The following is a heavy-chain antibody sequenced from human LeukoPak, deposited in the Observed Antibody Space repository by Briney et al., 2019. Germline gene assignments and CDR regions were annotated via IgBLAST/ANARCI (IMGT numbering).Heavy chain of an antibody. J-gene: IGHJ6*02. D-gene: IGHD3-16*02. V-gene: IGHV3-21*01. Sequence: GGSLRLSCAASGFTFSSYSMNWVRQAPGKGLEWVSSISSSSSYIYYADSVKGRFTISRDNAKNSLYLQMNSLRAEDTAVYYCARDAASYYDYVWGSYRQYLGYYYGMDVWGQGTTVTVSS. CDR1: GFTFSSYS. CDR3: ARDAASYYDYVWGSYRQYLGYYYGMDV. CDR2: ISSSSSYI.